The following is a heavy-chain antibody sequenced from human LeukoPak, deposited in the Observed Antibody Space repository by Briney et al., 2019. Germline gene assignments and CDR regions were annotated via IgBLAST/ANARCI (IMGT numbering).Heavy chain of an antibody. CDR1: GFTFSTYD. D-gene: IGHD2-15*01. CDR2: IVTVGDT. CDR3: ARRYCSNGSCKGAFDI. Sequence: GGSLRLSCAASGFTFSTYDMDWVRHATGKGLEWVSGIVTVGDTYYARSVTRRFTTSTENAKTSLYLQMNSLRAGDTAVYYCARRYCSNGSCKGAFDIWGHGTMVTVSS. J-gene: IGHJ3*02. V-gene: IGHV3-13*04.